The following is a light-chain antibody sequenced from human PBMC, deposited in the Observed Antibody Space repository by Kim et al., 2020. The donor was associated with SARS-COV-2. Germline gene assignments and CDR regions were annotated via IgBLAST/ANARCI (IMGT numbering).Light chain of an antibody. V-gene: IGKV2-24*01. CDR1: QSLLRSDGNTY. CDR2: KSS. Sequence: PASISCRSSQSLLRSDGNTYLTWLQQRPGQPPRLLIYKSSNRFSGVPDRFSGSGAGTDFTLKISRVEAEDVGVYYCMQAAQFPITFGQGTRLEIK. CDR3: MQAAQFPIT. J-gene: IGKJ5*01.